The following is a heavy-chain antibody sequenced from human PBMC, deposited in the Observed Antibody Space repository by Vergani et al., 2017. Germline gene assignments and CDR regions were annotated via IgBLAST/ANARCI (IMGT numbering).Heavy chain of an antibody. Sequence: QVKLQESGPGLVKPSQTLSLTCTVSGGSISSGDSYWSWIRQPPGKGLEWIGYIYYSGSTYYNPSLKSRVTISVDTSKNQFSLKLSSVTAADTAVYYCARHLDYYGSGKDAFDIWGQGTMVTVSS. V-gene: IGHV4-30-4*01. CDR3: ARHLDYYGSGKDAFDI. CDR2: IYYSGST. J-gene: IGHJ3*02. D-gene: IGHD3-10*01. CDR1: GGSISSGDSY.